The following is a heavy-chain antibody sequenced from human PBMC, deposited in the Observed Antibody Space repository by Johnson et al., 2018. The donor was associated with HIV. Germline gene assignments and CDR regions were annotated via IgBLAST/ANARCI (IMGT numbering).Heavy chain of an antibody. Sequence: MQLVESGGGLVPPGGSLRLSCAASGFTFSNAWMSWVRQAPGKGLEWVANIKQDGSEKYYVDSVKGRFTISRDNAKNSLYLQMNSLRAEDTAVYYCASSWFGELSYAFDIWGQGTMVTVSS. CDR1: GFTFSNAW. D-gene: IGHD3-10*01. CDR3: ASSWFGELSYAFDI. J-gene: IGHJ3*02. V-gene: IGHV3-7*01. CDR2: IKQDGSEK.